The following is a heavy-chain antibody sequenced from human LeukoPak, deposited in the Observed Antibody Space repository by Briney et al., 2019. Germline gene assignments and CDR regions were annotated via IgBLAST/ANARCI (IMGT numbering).Heavy chain of an antibody. V-gene: IGHV3-7*01. D-gene: IGHD3-16*01. J-gene: IGHJ4*02. CDR3: AREMPFGDSFDY. CDR1: GFTFSNYW. CDR2: IKQDGSEK. Sequence: GGSLRLSCAASGFTFSNYWMSWVRQPPGQGLEWVAKIKQDGSEKYYVDSVKGRFTISRDNAKNSLYLQLNSLRAEDTAVYYCAREMPFGDSFDYWGQGTLVTISS.